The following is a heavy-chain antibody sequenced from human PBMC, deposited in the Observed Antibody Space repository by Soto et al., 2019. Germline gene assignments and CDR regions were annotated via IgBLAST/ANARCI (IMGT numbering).Heavy chain of an antibody. V-gene: IGHV3-33*01. J-gene: IGHJ6*02. CDR2: IWYDGSNK. D-gene: IGHD5-18*01. CDR3: AREMERGYSYGYGGMDV. CDR1: GFTFSSYG. Sequence: GGSLRLSCAASGFTFSSYGMHWVRQAPGKGLEWVAVIWYDGSNKYYADSVKGRFTISRDNSKNTLYLQMNSLRAEDTAVYYCAREMERGYSYGYGGMDVWGQGTTVTVSS.